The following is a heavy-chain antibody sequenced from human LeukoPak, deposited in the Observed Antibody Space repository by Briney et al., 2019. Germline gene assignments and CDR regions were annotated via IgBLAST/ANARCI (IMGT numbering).Heavy chain of an antibody. CDR1: GFTFSDYY. CDR2: ISSSGSTI. V-gene: IGHV3-11*04. J-gene: IGHJ4*02. D-gene: IGHD5-18*01. CDR3: ARHLSGITGYTYGRGIDY. Sequence: GSLRLSCAASGFTFSDYYMSWIRQAPGKGLEWVSYISSSGSTIYYADSVKGRFTISRDNAKTSLYLQMNSLRAEDTAVYYCARHLSGITGYTYGRGIDYWGQGTLVTVSS.